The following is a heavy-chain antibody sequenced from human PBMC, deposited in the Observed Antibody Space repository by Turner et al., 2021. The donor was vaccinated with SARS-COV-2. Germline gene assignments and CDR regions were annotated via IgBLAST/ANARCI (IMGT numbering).Heavy chain of an antibody. CDR1: GGSISSNYY. D-gene: IGHD2-2*03. V-gene: IGHV4-39*01. CDR2: IYYSGTT. CDR3: ARLMDSIDYYYGMDV. Sequence: QLQLQESGPGLVKSSETLSLTCTVPGGSISSNYYWGWIRQPPGKRLEWIGSIYYSGTTYYNPSLRSRVTISVDTSKNQFSLKMSSVTAAETAVYYCARLMDSIDYYYGMDVWGQGTTVTVSS. J-gene: IGHJ6*02.